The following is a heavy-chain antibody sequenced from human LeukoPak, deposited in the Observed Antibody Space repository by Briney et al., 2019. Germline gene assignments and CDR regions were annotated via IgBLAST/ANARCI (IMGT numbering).Heavy chain of an antibody. J-gene: IGHJ6*03. D-gene: IGHD2-21*02. CDR2: IKQDGSEK. V-gene: IGHV3-7*01. CDR3: ARGRVVVTPRSDYYYMDV. Sequence: GGSLRLSCAASGFTFSSYWMSWVRQAPGKGLEWVANIKQDGSEKYYVDSVKGRFTISRDNAKNSLYLQMNSLRAEDTAVYYCARGRVVVTPRSDYYYMDVWGKGTTVTVSS. CDR1: GFTFSSYW.